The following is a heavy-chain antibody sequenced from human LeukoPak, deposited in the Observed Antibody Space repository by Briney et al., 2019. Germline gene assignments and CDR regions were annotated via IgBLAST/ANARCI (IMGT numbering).Heavy chain of an antibody. D-gene: IGHD5-12*01. J-gene: IGHJ5*02. CDR1: GFTFSSYS. V-gene: IGHV3-21*01. CDR2: ISSSSYI. CDR3: ARDHSGYSTGGWFDP. Sequence: NPGGSLRLSCAASGFTFSSYSMNWVRQAPGKGLEWVSSISSSSYIYYADSVKGRFTISRDNAKNSLYLQMNSLRAEDTAVYYCARDHSGYSTGGWFDPWGQGTLVTVSS.